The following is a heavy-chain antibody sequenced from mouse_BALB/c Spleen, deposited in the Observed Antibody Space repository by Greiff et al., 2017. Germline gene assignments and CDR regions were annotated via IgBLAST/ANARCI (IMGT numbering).Heavy chain of an antibody. CDR1: GFTFSDYY. CDR2: ISDGGSYT. CDR3: ARGGIIGTTSLDY. V-gene: IGHV5-4*02. J-gene: IGHJ2*01. Sequence: EVQRVESGGGLVKPGGSLKLSCAASGFTFSDYYMYWVRQTPEKRLEWVATISDGGSYTYYPDSVKGRFTISRDNAKNNLYLQMSSLKSEDTAMYYCARGGIIGTTSLDYWGQGTTLTVSS. D-gene: IGHD2-14*01.